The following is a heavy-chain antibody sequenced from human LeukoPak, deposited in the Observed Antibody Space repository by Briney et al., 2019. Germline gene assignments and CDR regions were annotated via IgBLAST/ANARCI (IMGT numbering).Heavy chain of an antibody. CDR2: MNPNSGNT. J-gene: IGHJ6*03. CDR1: GYTFTSYD. CDR3: VKIVGFRYDYKTRPPKYYYYYMDV. D-gene: IGHD3-16*01. V-gene: IGHV1-8*01. Sequence: ASVKVSCKASGYTFTSYDINWVRQATGQGLEWMGWMNPNSGNTGYAQKFQGRVTMTRNTSISTAYMELSSLRSEDTAVYYCVKIVGFRYDYKTRPPKYYYYYMDVWGKGTTVTVSS.